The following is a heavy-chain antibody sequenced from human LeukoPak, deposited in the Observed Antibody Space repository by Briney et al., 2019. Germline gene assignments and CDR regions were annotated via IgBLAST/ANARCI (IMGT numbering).Heavy chain of an antibody. V-gene: IGHV1-69*06. CDR2: IIPIFGTA. CDR1: GGTFSSYA. D-gene: IGHD6-13*01. Sequence: GASVKVSCKAPGGTFSSYAISWVRQAPGQGLEWMGGIIPIFGTANYAQKFQGRVTITADKSTSTAYMELSSLRSEDTAVYYCARQVYSSPPYGMDVWGKGTTVTVSS. CDR3: ARQVYSSPPYGMDV. J-gene: IGHJ6*04.